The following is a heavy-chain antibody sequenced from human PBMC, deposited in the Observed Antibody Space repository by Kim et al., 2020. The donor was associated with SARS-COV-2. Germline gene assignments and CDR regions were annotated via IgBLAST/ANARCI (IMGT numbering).Heavy chain of an antibody. J-gene: IGHJ4*02. D-gene: IGHD3-10*01. CDR1: GGSFSGYY. Sequence: SETLSLTCAVYGGSFSGYYWSWIRQPPGKGLEWIGEINHSGSTNYNPSLKSRVTISVDTSKNQFSLKLSSVTAADTAVYYCARKARNLRAGADFDYWGQGTLVTVSS. V-gene: IGHV4-34*01. CDR2: INHSGST. CDR3: ARKARNLRAGADFDY.